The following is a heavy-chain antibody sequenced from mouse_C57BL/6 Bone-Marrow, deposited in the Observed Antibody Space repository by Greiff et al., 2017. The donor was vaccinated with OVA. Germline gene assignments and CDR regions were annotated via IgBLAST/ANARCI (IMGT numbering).Heavy chain of an antibody. CDR2: INPNYGTT. V-gene: IGHV1-39*01. CDR1: GYSFTDYN. Sequence: EVQLQESGPELVKPGASVKISCKASGYSFTDYNMNWVKQSNGKSLEWIGVINPNYGTTSYNQKFKGKATLTVDQSSSTAYMQLNSLTSEDSAVYDCARGDDGYYVGYFDVWGTGTTVTVSS. J-gene: IGHJ1*03. CDR3: ARGDDGYYVGYFDV. D-gene: IGHD2-3*01.